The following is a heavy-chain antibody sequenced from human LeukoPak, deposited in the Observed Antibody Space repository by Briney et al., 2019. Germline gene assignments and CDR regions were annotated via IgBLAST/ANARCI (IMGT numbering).Heavy chain of an antibody. J-gene: IGHJ4*02. Sequence: PSETLSLTCTVSDGSISSYYWSWIRQPAGKGLEWIGRIYTSGSTNYNPSLKSRVTMSVDTSKNQFSLKLSSVAAADTAVYYCAREEPGYSSSWYSYYFDYWGQGTLVTVSS. CDR1: DGSISSYY. D-gene: IGHD6-13*01. CDR2: IYTSGST. CDR3: AREEPGYSSSWYSYYFDY. V-gene: IGHV4-4*07.